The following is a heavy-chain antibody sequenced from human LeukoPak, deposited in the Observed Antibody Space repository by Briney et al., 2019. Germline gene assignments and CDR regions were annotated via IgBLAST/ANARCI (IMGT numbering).Heavy chain of an antibody. CDR1: GFTFSSYG. J-gene: IGHJ3*02. V-gene: IGHV3-30*18. CDR2: ISYDGSNK. Sequence: GGSLRLSCAASGFTFSSYGMHWVRQAPGKGLERVAVISYDGSNKYYADSVKGRFTISRDNSKNTLYLQMNSLRAEDTAVYYCAKDRRIAVAGDAFDIWGQGTMVTVSS. D-gene: IGHD6-19*01. CDR3: AKDRRIAVAGDAFDI.